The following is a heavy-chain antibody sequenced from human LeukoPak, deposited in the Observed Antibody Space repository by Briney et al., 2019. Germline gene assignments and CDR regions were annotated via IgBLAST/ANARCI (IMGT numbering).Heavy chain of an antibody. J-gene: IGHJ4*02. D-gene: IGHD4-23*01. CDR1: GGSISSGSHH. CDR2: IYYSRTT. Sequence: SEALSLTCTVSGGSISSGSHHWGWFRQSPGKGLEWIGSIYYSRTTYYNPSLNSRVTISVVTSKNQFSLQLNSVTAADTAVYYCVRHDGRSGGTMGALDSWGQGSLVTVSS. V-gene: IGHV4-39*01. CDR3: VRHDGRSGGTMGALDS.